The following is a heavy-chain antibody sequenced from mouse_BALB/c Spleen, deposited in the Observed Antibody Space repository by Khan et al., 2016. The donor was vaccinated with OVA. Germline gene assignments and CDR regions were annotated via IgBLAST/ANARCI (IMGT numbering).Heavy chain of an antibody. D-gene: IGHD2-4*01. J-gene: IGHJ3*01. V-gene: IGHV3-2*02. CDR1: GYSITSEFA. CDR3: ARKDYYDYDPFPY. CDR2: ISYSGNT. Sequence: EVQLQESGPGLVKPSQSLSLTCTVTGYSITSEFAWNWIRQFPGNKLEWMGYISYSGNTRYNPSLKSLISITRDTSRNQFFLQLNSVTTEDTAKYYCARKDYYDYDPFPYWGQGTLVTVSA.